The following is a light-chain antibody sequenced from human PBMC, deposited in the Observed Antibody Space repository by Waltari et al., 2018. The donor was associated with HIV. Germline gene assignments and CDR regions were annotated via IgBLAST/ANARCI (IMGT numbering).Light chain of an antibody. CDR3: QQQTSYPLT. CDR1: QGFRTY. CDR2: GAA. V-gene: IGKV1-9*01. Sequence: DIVLTQSPPVLSASVGDRITITCRASQGFRTYLAWYQRKQGRAPKLLIYGAATLADGVPSRFGGSGSGTEFTLTITRLQPEDFATYYCQQQTSYPLTFGPGTRVDVK. J-gene: IGKJ3*01.